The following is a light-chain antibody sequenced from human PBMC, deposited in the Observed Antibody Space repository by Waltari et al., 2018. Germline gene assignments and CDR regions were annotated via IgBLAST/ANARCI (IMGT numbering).Light chain of an antibody. CDR2: GIS. CDR1: QSVDSNY. CDR3: QQYETSPWT. V-gene: IGKV3-20*01. Sequence: EILLTQSPGTLSLSPGERATLSCRASQSVDSNYLAWYQQKPGQAPRLLIFGISNLATGSPDKFSGIWSGTDFTLTISRLEPEDFAVYYCQQYETSPWTFGRGTKVEI. J-gene: IGKJ1*01.